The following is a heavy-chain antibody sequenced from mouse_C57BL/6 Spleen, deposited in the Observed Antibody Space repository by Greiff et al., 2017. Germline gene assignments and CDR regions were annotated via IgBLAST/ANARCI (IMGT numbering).Heavy chain of an antibody. J-gene: IGHJ1*03. V-gene: IGHV3-6*01. D-gene: IGHD2-5*01. CDR2: ISYDGSN. Sequence: DVQLQESGPGLVKPSQSLSLTCSVTGYSITSGYYWNWIRQFPGNKLEWMGYISYDGSNNYNPSLKNRISITRDTSKNQFFLKLNSVTTEDTATYYCARGGYSKGWYFDVWGTGTTVTVSS. CDR3: ARGGYSKGWYFDV. CDR1: GYSITSGYY.